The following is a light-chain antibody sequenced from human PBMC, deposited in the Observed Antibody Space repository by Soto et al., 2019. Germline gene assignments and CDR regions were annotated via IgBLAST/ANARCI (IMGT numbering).Light chain of an antibody. CDR3: CSYAGDATYV. V-gene: IGLV2-23*01. CDR2: EAT. CDR1: SSDVGSYDL. J-gene: IGLJ1*01. Sequence: QSVLTQPASVSGSPGQSITISCSGTSSDVGSYDLVSWYQQHPGKAPKLIIYEATERPSGVSGRFSGSKSGNTASLTISGLQAEDEADYYCCSYAGDATYVFAAGTKVPVL.